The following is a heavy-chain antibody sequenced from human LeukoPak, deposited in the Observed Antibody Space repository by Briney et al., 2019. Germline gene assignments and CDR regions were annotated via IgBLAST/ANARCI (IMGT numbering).Heavy chain of an antibody. V-gene: IGHV4-59*01. D-gene: IGHD3-22*01. CDR3: ARVDSSGFTDAFDI. CDR2: IYYSGST. J-gene: IGHJ3*02. Sequence: SETLSLTCTVSGGSISSYYWSWIRQPPGKGLEWVGQIYYSGSTNYNPSLKSRVTISIDTSKNQFSLKLNSVTAADTAVYYCARVDSSGFTDAFDIWGQGTMVTVSS. CDR1: GGSISSYY.